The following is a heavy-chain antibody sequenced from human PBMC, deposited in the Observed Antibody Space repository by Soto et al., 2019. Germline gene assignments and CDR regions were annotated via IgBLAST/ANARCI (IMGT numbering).Heavy chain of an antibody. CDR2: MNPNSGVT. CDR3: VRDGDGYGTTFDY. CDR1: GYTFTSHD. D-gene: IGHD5-18*01. J-gene: IGHJ4*02. V-gene: IGHV1-8*01. Sequence: QVQLVQSGAEMKTPGASVKVSCKASGYTFTSHDINWERQVTGQGLEWMGWMNPNSGVTGYAQKFQGRVTMTRNNSICTAYMELSSLRSEDAAVYYCVRDGDGYGTTFDYWGQGTLVPVSS.